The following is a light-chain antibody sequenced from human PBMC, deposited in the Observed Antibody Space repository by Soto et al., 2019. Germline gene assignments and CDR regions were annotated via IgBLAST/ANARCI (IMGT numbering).Light chain of an antibody. CDR2: AAS. Sequence: EIVLTQSPATLSLSPGKRATLSCRASQSVSSSLAWYQQKPGQAPRLLIFAASTRATGIPARFSGSGSGTEFTLTITSLQSEDLAIYYCQQYDNWPPKWTFGQGTKVDIK. J-gene: IGKJ1*01. V-gene: IGKV3-15*01. CDR1: QSVSSS. CDR3: QQYDNWPPKWT.